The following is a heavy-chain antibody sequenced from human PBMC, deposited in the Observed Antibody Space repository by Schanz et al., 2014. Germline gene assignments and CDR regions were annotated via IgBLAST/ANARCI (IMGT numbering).Heavy chain of an antibody. J-gene: IGHJ4*02. D-gene: IGHD2-2*01. CDR2: ISGSGGST. Sequence: VQLVESGGGLVQPGGSLRLSCAASAFTFSDYWMTWVRQAPGKGPEWFSAISGSGGSTYYADSVKGRFTISRDNSKNTLYLQMNSLRAEDTAVYYCERFQSPHQPFDYWGQGTLVTVSS. CDR3: ERFQSPHQPFDY. V-gene: IGHV3-23*04. CDR1: AFTFSDYW.